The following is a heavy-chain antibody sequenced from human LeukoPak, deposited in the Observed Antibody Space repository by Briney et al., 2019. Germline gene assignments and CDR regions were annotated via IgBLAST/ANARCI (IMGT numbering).Heavy chain of an antibody. D-gene: IGHD4-11*01. CDR2: ISRSSGTI. J-gene: IGHJ6*03. V-gene: IGHV3-48*04. Sequence: GSLRLSCAASGFTFSSYSMNWVRQAPGKGLEWVSYISRSSGTIYYADSVKGRFTISRDNAKDSLYLQMNSLRSEDTAVYYCARRSNYYYYYMDVWGKGTTVTVSS. CDR1: GFTFSSYS. CDR3: ARRSNYYYYYMDV.